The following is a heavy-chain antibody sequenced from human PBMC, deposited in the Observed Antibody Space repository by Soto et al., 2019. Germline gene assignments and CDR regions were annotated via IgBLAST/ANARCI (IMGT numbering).Heavy chain of an antibody. CDR2: IYHSGST. D-gene: IGHD3-3*01. CDR1: GYSISSGYY. CDR3: ARDTMHYDFWSGYQYYYYYGMDV. Sequence: SETLSLTCAVSGYSISSGYYWGWIRQPPGKGLEWIGSIYHSGSTYYNPSLKSRVTISVDTSKNQFSLKLSSVTAADTAVYYCARDTMHYDFWSGYQYYYYYGMDVWGQGTTVTV. J-gene: IGHJ6*02. V-gene: IGHV4-38-2*02.